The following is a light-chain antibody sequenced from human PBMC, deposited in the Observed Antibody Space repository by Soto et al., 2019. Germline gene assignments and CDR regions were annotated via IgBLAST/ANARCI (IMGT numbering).Light chain of an antibody. CDR3: QQYNNWPPVT. J-gene: IGKJ1*01. V-gene: IGKV4-1*01. CDR2: WAS. Sequence: DIVMTQSPHSLPLSLGERATINCTSSESVFYSSHNRNYLAWYQKKQGQPPNLXXYWASIRESGVPDRFSGSGSGTNLTLTISSLQAEDVAVYYCQQYNNWPPVTFGQGTKVDI. CDR1: ESVFYSSHNRNY.